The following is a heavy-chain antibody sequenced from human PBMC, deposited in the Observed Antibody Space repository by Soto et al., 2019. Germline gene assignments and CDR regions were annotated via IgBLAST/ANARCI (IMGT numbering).Heavy chain of an antibody. D-gene: IGHD3-3*01. CDR1: GFTFSSHA. CDR3: AKDLELAFDY. Sequence: GGSLRLSCAASGFTFSSHAMSWVRQAPGEGLEWVSAISGSGGSTYYADSVKGRFTISRDNSKNTLYLQMNSLRAEDTAVYYCAKDLELAFDYWGQGTLVTVSS. J-gene: IGHJ4*02. V-gene: IGHV3-23*01. CDR2: ISGSGGST.